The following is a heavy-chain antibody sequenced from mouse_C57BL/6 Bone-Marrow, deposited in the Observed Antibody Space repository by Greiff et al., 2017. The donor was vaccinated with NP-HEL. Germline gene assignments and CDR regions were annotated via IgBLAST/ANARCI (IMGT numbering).Heavy chain of an antibody. D-gene: IGHD2-4*01. CDR2: ISSGGSYT. J-gene: IGHJ2*01. CDR3: ARQAGLYDYDWFDY. Sequence: EVQLQESGGDLVKPGGSLKLSCAASGFTFSSYGMSWVRQTPDKRLEWVATISSGGSYTYYPDSVKGRFTISRDNAKNTLYLQMSSLKSEDTAMYYCARQAGLYDYDWFDYWGQGTTLTVSS. CDR1: GFTFSSYG. V-gene: IGHV5-6*01.